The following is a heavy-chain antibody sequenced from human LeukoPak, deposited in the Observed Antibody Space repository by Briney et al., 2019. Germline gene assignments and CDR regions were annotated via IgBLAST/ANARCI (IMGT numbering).Heavy chain of an antibody. D-gene: IGHD1-26*01. CDR3: ASIRGTFGY. CDR1: GFTFSDHF. CDR2: TRNKANSYIT. J-gene: IGHJ4*02. V-gene: IGHV3-72*01. Sequence: GGSLRLSCAASGFTFSDHFLDWVRQAPGKGLEWVGRTRNKANSYITEYAASVKGRFTISRDDSKNSLYLQMSSLKTDDTAMYYCASIRGTFGYWGQGTLVXVSS.